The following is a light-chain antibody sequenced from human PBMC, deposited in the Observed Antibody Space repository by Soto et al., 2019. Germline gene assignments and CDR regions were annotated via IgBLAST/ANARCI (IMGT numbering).Light chain of an antibody. J-gene: IGKJ1*01. V-gene: IGKV3-15*01. CDR1: QSVSTN. Sequence: EIVLTQSPGTLSVSPGETATLSCRASQSVSTNQLAWYQYKRGQAPRLLIYGASTRATDMPGKFSGRGSGTEFTLTISSLQSEDYGVYSWQQYRTWPCTFGQGTKVDIK. CDR2: GAS. CDR3: QQYRTWPCT.